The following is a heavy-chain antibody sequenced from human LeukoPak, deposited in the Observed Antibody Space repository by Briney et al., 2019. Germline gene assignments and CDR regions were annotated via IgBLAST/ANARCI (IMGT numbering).Heavy chain of an antibody. CDR2: ISVSGDST. J-gene: IGHJ4*02. CDR1: GFTFSSYA. Sequence: PGGSLRLSCAASGFTFSSYAMTWVRQAPGKGLEWVSAISVSGDSTYYADSVKGLFTISRDNSKNTLYLQMNSLRAEDTAVYYCAKEGNPYGSGSYYTYYFDYWGQGTLVTVSS. CDR3: AKEGNPYGSGSYYTYYFDY. D-gene: IGHD3-10*01. V-gene: IGHV3-23*01.